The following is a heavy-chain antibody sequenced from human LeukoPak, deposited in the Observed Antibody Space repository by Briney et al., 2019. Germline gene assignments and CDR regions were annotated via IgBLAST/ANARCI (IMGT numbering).Heavy chain of an antibody. J-gene: IGHJ1*01. CDR1: GFTFSSYA. D-gene: IGHD2-2*01. Sequence: GGSLRLSCAASGFTFSSYAMSWVRQAPGKGLEWVSAISGSGGSTYYADSVKGRFTISRDNSKNTLYLQMNSLRAEDTAVYYCAKEGGYCSSTSCYPYFQHWGQGTLVTVSS. CDR3: AKEGGYCSSTSCYPYFQH. V-gene: IGHV3-23*01. CDR2: ISGSGGST.